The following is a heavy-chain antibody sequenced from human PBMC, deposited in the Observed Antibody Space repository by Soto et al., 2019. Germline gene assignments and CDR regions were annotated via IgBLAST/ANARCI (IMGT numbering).Heavy chain of an antibody. J-gene: IGHJ4*02. CDR2: INTNGRLT. CDR1: GFSFKDSS. V-gene: IGHV3-64D*06. CDR3: LRDIFGVVIFDS. D-gene: IGHD3-3*01. Sequence: GGSLRLSCSGSGFSFKDSSMHWVRQPPGKAIEYVAVINTNGRLTYYADPVKGRFTISRDNSKNTVHLQMSSLRVEDTAVYYCLRDIFGVVIFDSWGQGTPVTVSS.